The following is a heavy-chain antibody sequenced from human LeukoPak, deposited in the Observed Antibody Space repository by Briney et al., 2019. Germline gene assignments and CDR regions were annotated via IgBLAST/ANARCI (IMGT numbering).Heavy chain of an antibody. CDR2: MYYSGST. Sequence: SETLSLTCTVSGGSISSSSHYWGWIRQPPGKGLEWIGSMYYSGSTYYNLSLKSRVTISVDTTKNQFALKLSPVTAADTAVYYCARGIAGAFDYWGQGTLVTVSS. J-gene: IGHJ4*02. V-gene: IGHV4-39*06. CDR1: GGSISSSSHY. CDR3: ARGIAGAFDY. D-gene: IGHD6-19*01.